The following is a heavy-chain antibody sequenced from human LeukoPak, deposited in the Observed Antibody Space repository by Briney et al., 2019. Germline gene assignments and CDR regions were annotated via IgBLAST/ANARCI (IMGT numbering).Heavy chain of an antibody. CDR3: AKHMRATNTYSFFGLDV. CDR1: GFTFKDYG. D-gene: IGHD1-26*01. V-gene: IGHV3-9*01. CDR2: INWNGGGT. J-gene: IGHJ6*01. Sequence: GGSLRLSCAASGFTFKDYGMHWVRQPPGEGLEWVSSINWNGGGTDYADSVKGRFTISRDNAKNSLYLQLSSLRPEDTALYYCAKHMRATNTYSFFGLDVWGQGTTVTVSS.